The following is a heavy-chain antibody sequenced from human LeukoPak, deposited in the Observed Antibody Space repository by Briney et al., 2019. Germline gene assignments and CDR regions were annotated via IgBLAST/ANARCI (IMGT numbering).Heavy chain of an antibody. CDR1: GGSISSYY. J-gene: IGHJ5*02. Sequence: PSETLSLTCSVSGGSISSYYWSWIRQPPGKGLEWIGYIYYSGSTNYNPSLKSRVNISVDTSKNQFSLKLSSVTAADTALYYCARGRGWFDPWGQGTLVIVSS. CDR3: ARGRGWFDP. D-gene: IGHD3-10*01. V-gene: IGHV4-59*01. CDR2: IYYSGST.